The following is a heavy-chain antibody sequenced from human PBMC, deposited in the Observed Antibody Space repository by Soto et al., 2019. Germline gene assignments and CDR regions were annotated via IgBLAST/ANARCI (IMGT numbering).Heavy chain of an antibody. CDR1: GGTFSSYA. J-gene: IGHJ5*02. Sequence: QVQLVQSGAEVKKPGSSMKVSCKASGGTFSSYAISWVRQAPGQGLEWMGGIIPIFGTANYAQKFQGRVTITADESTSTAYMELSSLRCEDTAVYYCARPTRYYYDSSGQSAWFDPWGQGTLVTVSS. D-gene: IGHD3-22*01. CDR3: ARPTRYYYDSSGQSAWFDP. CDR2: IIPIFGTA. V-gene: IGHV1-69*12.